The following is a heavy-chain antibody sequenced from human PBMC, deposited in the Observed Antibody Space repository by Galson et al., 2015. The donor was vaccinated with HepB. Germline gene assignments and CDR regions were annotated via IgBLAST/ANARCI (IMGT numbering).Heavy chain of an antibody. J-gene: IGHJ3*02. CDR2: IHKSGST. V-gene: IGHV4-61*02. D-gene: IGHD6-13*01. CDR3: ARAAGTPGIAEAAALDI. Sequence: TLSLTCTVSGGSVSSGSYYWSWIRQPAGTGLEWIGRIHKSGSTSDNPSLNSRVVISIDTSKNQFSLKLSSVTAADTAVYFCARAAGTPGIAEAAALDIWGQGTMVTVSS. CDR1: GGSVSSGSYY.